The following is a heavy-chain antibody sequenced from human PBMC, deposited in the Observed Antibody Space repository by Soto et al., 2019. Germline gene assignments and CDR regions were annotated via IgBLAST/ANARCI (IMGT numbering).Heavy chain of an antibody. V-gene: IGHV1-8*01. D-gene: IGHD4-17*01. CDR3: ARVSYAGGYYYYGRDV. J-gene: IGHJ6*02. Sequence: QVQLVQSGAEVKKPGASVKVSCKASGYTFTSYDINWVRQATGQGLEWMGWMNPNSGNTGYAQKFQGRVTMTRNTSISTAYMELSSLRSYDTAVYYCARVSYAGGYYYYGRDVWGQGTTVTVSS. CDR2: MNPNSGNT. CDR1: GYTFTSYD.